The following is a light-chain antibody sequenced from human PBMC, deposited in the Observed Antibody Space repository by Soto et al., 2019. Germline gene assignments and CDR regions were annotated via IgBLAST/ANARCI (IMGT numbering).Light chain of an antibody. V-gene: IGKV3-15*01. CDR3: QQYDNKPPIT. Sequence: EIVMTQSPATLSVSPGERATLSCRASQSVSSNLAWYQQKPGQAPSLLMYATSTRATGIPDRFSGSGSGTEFSLTISSLQSEDFAVYHCQQYDNKPPITFGQGTRLEIK. J-gene: IGKJ5*01. CDR1: QSVSSN. CDR2: ATS.